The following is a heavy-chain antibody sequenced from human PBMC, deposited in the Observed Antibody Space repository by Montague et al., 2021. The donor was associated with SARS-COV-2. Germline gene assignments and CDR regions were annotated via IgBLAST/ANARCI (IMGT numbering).Heavy chain of an antibody. CDR3: ARGGGWKRHFDY. V-gene: IGHV4-59*01. D-gene: IGHD4-23*01. CDR1: GGSITNYY. J-gene: IGHJ4*02. CDR2: IYYTGST. Sequence: SETLSLTCTVSGGSITNYYWSWIRQSPGRGLEWIGYIYYTGSTTRNPSLDSRVTISLDTSRDLVSLELRSLTAADTAVYYCARGGGWKRHFDYWGQGTLVAVSS.